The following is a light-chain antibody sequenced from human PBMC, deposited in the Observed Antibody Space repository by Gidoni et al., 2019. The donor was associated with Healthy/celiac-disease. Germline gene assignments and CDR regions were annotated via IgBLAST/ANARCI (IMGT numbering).Light chain of an antibody. J-gene: IGKJ3*01. Sequence: EIVWTQAPATLSLSPGERATLSCRASQSVSRYLAWYQQKPGQAPRLLIYDASNRATGIPARFSGSGSGTDFTLTISSLEPEDFAVYYCQQRSNWPTFXPXTKVDIK. CDR1: QSVSRY. V-gene: IGKV3-11*01. CDR3: QQRSNWPT. CDR2: DAS.